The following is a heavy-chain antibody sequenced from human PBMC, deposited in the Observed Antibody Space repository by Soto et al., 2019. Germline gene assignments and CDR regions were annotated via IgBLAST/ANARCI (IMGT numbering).Heavy chain of an antibody. CDR2: ISAYNGNT. CDR3: TRGVTHYYYYGMDV. D-gene: IGHD2-21*02. CDR1: GYTFTSYG. J-gene: IGHJ6*02. V-gene: IGHV1-18*04. Sequence: EASVKVSCKASGYTFTSYGISWVRQAPGQGLEWMGWISAYNGNTNYAQKLQGRVTMTTDTSTSTAYMELRSLRSDDTAVYYCTRGVTHYYYYGMDVWGQGTTVTVSS.